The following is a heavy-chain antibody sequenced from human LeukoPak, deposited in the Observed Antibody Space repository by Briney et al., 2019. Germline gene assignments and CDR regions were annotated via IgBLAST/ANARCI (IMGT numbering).Heavy chain of an antibody. CDR2: IYYSGST. CDR3: ARHLNYYYYYYMDV. J-gene: IGHJ6*03. CDR1: GGSLSSSSYY. V-gene: IGHV4-39*01. Sequence: SETLSLTCTVSGGSLSSSSYYWGWIRQPPGKGLEWIGSIYYSGSTYYNPSLKSRVTISVDTSKNQFSLNLTSVTAADTAVYFCARHLNYYYYYYMDVWGKGTTVTVSS.